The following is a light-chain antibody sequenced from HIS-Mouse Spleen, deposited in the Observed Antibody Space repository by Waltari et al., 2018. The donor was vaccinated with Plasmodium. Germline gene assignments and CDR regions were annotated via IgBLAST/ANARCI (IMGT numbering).Light chain of an antibody. Sequence: SYELTQPPSVSVSPGQTARITCSGDALPTKYAYWYQQKSGQAPVLFIYEDSKRPSGIPGRFSGSSSGTMATLTISGAQVEDEADYYCYSTDSSGNHRVFGGGTKLTVL. CDR3: YSTDSSGNHRV. J-gene: IGLJ3*02. CDR1: ALPTKY. V-gene: IGLV3-10*01. CDR2: EDS.